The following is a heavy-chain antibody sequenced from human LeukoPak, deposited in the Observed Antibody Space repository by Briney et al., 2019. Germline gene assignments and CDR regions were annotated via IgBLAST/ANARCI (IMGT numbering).Heavy chain of an antibody. J-gene: IGHJ4*02. V-gene: IGHV4-30-2*01. CDR1: GGSISSGGYS. CDR2: IYHSGIT. Sequence: SQTLSLTCAVSGGSISSGGYSWSWIRQPPGKGLEWIGYIYHSGITYYNPSLKSRVTISVDRSKNQFSLKLSSVTAADTAVYYCARGAIDFWSGYYSNYFDYWGQGTLVTVSS. D-gene: IGHD3-3*01. CDR3: ARGAIDFWSGYYSNYFDY.